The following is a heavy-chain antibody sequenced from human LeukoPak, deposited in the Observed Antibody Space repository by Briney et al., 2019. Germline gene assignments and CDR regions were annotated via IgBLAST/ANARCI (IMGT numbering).Heavy chain of an antibody. CDR1: GYSFTTYW. V-gene: IGHV5-51*01. Sequence: GESLQISCQGSGYSFTTYWIGWVRQMPGKGLEWMGIIYPGDSDTRYSPSFQGQVTISADKSISTAYLQWSSLKASDTAMYYCARQYCSTSSCYHFDYWGQGTLVTVSS. D-gene: IGHD2-2*01. CDR2: IYPGDSDT. J-gene: IGHJ4*02. CDR3: ARQYCSTSSCYHFDY.